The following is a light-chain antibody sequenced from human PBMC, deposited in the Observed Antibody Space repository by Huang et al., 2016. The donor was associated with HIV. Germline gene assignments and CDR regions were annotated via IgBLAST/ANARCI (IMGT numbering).Light chain of an antibody. J-gene: IGKJ3*01. V-gene: IGKV3-11*01. CDR3: QERGNWPRFS. CDR1: QSVREY. CDR2: EAS. Sequence: EIVLTQSPATLSLSPGERATLPCSASQSVREYLAWYQHKPGQAPRLLIYEASQRATGIPDRVSGSGSGTDFTLTISSLEPEDFAVYYCQERGNWPRFSFGPGTKVDIK.